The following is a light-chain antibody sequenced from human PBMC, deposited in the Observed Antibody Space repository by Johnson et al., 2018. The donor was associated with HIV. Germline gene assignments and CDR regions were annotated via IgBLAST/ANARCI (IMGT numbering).Light chain of an antibody. CDR2: ENN. Sequence: VLTQSPSVSAAPGQKVTISCSGSSSNIGNNYVSWYQQLPGTAPKLLIYENNKRPSGIPDRFSGSKSGTSATLGITGLQTGDEAEYYCGTWDSSLSAYVFGTGTKVTVL. CDR1: SSNIGNNY. J-gene: IGLJ1*01. V-gene: IGLV1-51*02. CDR3: GTWDSSLSAYV.